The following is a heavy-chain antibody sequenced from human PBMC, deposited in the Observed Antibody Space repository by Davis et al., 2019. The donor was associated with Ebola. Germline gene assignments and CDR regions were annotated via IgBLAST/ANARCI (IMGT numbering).Heavy chain of an antibody. CDR1: GYTFTGYY. CDR3: ARGGYYDILTGYYYYYYGMDV. V-gene: IGHV1-2*02. CDR2: INPNSGGT. D-gene: IGHD3-9*01. J-gene: IGHJ6*02. Sequence: AASVKVSCKASGYTFTGYYMHWVRQAPGQGLEWMGWINPNSGGTNYAQKLQGRVTMTTDTSTSTAYMELRSLRSDDTAVYYCARGGYYDILTGYYYYYYGMDVWGQGTTVTVSS.